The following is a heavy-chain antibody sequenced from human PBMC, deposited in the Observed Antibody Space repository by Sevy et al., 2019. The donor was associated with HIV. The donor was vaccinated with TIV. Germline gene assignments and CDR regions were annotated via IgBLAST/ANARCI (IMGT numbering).Heavy chain of an antibody. D-gene: IGHD2-2*01. CDR2: ISSSSSYI. CDR3: AREEDIVVVPAAIFGMDV. Sequence: GGSLRLSCAASGFTFSSYSMNWVRQAPGKGLEWVSCISSSSSYIYYADSVKGRFTISRDNAKNSLYLQMNSLRAEDTAVYYCAREEDIVVVPAAIFGMDVWGQGTTVTVSS. V-gene: IGHV3-21*01. CDR1: GFTFSSYS. J-gene: IGHJ6*02.